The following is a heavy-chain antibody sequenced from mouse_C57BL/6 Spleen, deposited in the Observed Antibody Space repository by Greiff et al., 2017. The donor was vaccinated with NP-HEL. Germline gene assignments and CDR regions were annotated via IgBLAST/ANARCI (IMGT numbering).Heavy chain of an antibody. J-gene: IGHJ3*01. Sequence: EVQRVESGGGLVKPGGSLKLSCAASGFTFSSYAMSWVRQTPEKRLEWVATISDGGSYTYYPDNVKGRFTISRDNAKNNLYLQMSHLKSEDTAMYYCARDDYDWFADWGQGTLVTVSA. CDR1: GFTFSSYA. V-gene: IGHV5-4*01. D-gene: IGHD2-4*01. CDR3: ARDDYDWFAD. CDR2: ISDGGSYT.